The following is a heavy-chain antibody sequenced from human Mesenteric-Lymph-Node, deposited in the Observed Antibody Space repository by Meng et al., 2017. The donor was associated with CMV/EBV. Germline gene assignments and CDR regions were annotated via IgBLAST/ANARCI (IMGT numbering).Heavy chain of an antibody. D-gene: IGHD3-22*01. CDR2: INPNSGFT. J-gene: IGHJ5*02. CDR1: GYSFTAYY. V-gene: IGHV1-2*02. CDR3: ARDLPPLYYDSSGYYNWFDP. Sequence: ASVKVSCKASGYSFTAYYMHWVRQAPGQGLEWMGWINPNSGFTNYAQKFQGRVTMTRDTSISTAYMELSRLRSDDTAVYYCARDLPPLYYDSSGYYNWFDPWGQGTLVTVSS.